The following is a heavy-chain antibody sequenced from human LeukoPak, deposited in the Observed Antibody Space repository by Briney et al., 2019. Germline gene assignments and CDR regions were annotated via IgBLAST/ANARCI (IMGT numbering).Heavy chain of an antibody. Sequence: ASVKVSCKASGYTFTSYDINWVRQATGQGLEWMGWMNPNSGNTGYAQKFQGRVTMTRNTSISTAYMELSSLRSEDTAVYYCARAGYDFWSGYYHNWFDPWGQGTLVTVSS. CDR3: ARAGYDFWSGYYHNWFDP. CDR1: GYTFTSYD. D-gene: IGHD3-3*01. V-gene: IGHV1-8*01. CDR2: MNPNSGNT. J-gene: IGHJ5*02.